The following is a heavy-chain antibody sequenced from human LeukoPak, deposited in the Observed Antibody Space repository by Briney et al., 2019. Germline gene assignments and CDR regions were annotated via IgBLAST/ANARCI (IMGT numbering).Heavy chain of an antibody. J-gene: IGHJ4*02. Sequence: GGSLRLSCAASGFTFSDYYMSWMRQAPGKGLEWVSYISSSGSTIYYADSVKGRFTISRDNAKNSLYLQMNSLRAEDTAVYYCARRVDCSGGSCYLYYFDYWGQGTLVTVSS. CDR2: ISSSGSTI. CDR1: GFTFSDYY. V-gene: IGHV3-11*01. CDR3: ARRVDCSGGSCYLYYFDY. D-gene: IGHD2-15*01.